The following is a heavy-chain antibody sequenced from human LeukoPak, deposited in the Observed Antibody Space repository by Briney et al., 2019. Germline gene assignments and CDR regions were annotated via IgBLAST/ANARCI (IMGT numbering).Heavy chain of an antibody. CDR1: GGSFSGYY. Sequence: SETLSLTCAVYGGSFSGYYWSWIRQPPGKGLEWIGEITHSGSTNYNPSLKSQVTISVDTSKNQFSLNLSFVTAADRAVYYCARGKDTMLRGIRGYYYYMDVWGKGTTVTVSS. CDR3: ARGKDTMLRGIRGYYYYMDV. CDR2: ITHSGST. V-gene: IGHV4-34*01. J-gene: IGHJ6*03. D-gene: IGHD3-10*01.